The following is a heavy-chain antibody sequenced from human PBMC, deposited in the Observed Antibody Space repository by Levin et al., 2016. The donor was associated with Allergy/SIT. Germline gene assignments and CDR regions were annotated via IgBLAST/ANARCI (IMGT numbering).Heavy chain of an antibody. J-gene: IGHJ5*02. Sequence: GESLKISCAASGFTFSDYYMSWIRQAPGKGLEWVSYISGSSIYTKYADSVKGRFTTSRDNAKNSLYLQMNSLRAEDTAVYYCARGSDWFDPWGQGTLVTVSS. CDR3: ARGSDWFDP. CDR1: GFTFSDYY. V-gene: IGHV3-11*05. CDR2: ISGSSIYT.